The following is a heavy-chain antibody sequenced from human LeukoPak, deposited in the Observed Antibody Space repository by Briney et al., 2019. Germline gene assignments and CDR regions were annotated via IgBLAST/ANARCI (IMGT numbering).Heavy chain of an antibody. D-gene: IGHD3-22*01. CDR1: GFDFGAYE. V-gene: IGHV3-48*03. Sequence: PGGSLRLSCAASGFDFGAYEMNWVRQAPGKGLEWVAYFAGSDTTKYYADSVRGRFTISRDNAKKSLYLQMNGLRAEDTALYYCTTLGYHLDSWGQGTLVTVSS. CDR3: TTLGYHLDS. J-gene: IGHJ4*02. CDR2: FAGSDTTK.